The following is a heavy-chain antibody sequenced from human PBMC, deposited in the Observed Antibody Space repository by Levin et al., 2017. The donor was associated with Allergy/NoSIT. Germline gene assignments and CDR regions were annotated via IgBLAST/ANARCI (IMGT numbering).Heavy chain of an antibody. J-gene: IGHJ4*02. D-gene: IGHD2-21*02. CDR3: ARLPGGPIVVAT. CDR1: GFTFSSSD. Sequence: QAGGSLRLSCVASGFTFSSSDMNWVRQAPGKGLEWISYISGSLNSISSSGDTIYYADSVKGRFTISRDDAKNSLYLQMDSLRADDTAVYYCARLPGGPIVVATWGQGTLVTVSS. CDR2: ISGSLNSISSSGDTI. V-gene: IGHV3-48*01.